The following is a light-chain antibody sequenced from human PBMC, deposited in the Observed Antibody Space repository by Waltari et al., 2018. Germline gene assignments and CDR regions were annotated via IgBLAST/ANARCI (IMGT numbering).Light chain of an antibody. J-gene: IGKJ1*01. CDR1: QTILHNPNNNYY. Sequence: DIVMTQSPDSLAVSLGERATINCKSSQTILHNPNNNYYLAWYHQKPGQPPKLLIYWASTRESGVPDRFSGSGSGTDFTLTISSLQAEDVAVYYCQQYDSPPWTFGQGTKVEIK. CDR2: WAS. CDR3: QQYDSPPWT. V-gene: IGKV4-1*01.